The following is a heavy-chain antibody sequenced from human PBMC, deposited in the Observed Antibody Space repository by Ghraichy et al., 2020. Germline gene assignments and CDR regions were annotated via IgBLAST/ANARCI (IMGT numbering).Heavy chain of an antibody. J-gene: IGHJ6*02. CDR2: INHSGST. D-gene: IGHD1-1*01. V-gene: IGHV4-34*01. CDR3: ARGGYPGIDV. CDR1: GGSFSGYY. Sequence: SETLSLTCAVYGGSFSGYYWSWIRQPPGKGLEWIGEINHSGSTNYNPSLKSRVTISVDTSKNQFSLKLSSVTAADTAVYYCARGGYPGIDVWGQGTTVTVSS.